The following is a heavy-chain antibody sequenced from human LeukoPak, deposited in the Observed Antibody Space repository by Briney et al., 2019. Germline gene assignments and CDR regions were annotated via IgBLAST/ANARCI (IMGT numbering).Heavy chain of an antibody. CDR1: GGSIGSSNW. V-gene: IGHV4-4*02. Sequence: SETLSLTCAVSGGSIGSSNWWSWVCQPPGKGLEWIGEIYYSGKTNYNPSLKSRVTISIDKSKNQFSLKLSSVTAADTAVYYCAREVRFSMVRGEIDCWGQGTLVTVSS. CDR2: IYYSGKT. J-gene: IGHJ4*02. D-gene: IGHD3-10*01. CDR3: AREVRFSMVRGEIDC.